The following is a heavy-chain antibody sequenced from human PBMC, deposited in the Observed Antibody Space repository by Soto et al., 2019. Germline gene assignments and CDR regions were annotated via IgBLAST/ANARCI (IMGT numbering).Heavy chain of an antibody. J-gene: IGHJ4*02. CDR3: AHRVLRTVFGLVTTTAIYFDF. Sequence: QITLNESGPTQVNPRQTLTLTCTFSGFSLTTSGVGVGWIRQSPGKAPEWLALIYWDDDKRYSPYLKSRLTITKDTSKNQVVLTMADLDPADTATYYCAHRVLRTVFGLVTTTAIYFDFWGQGTPVAVSS. CDR1: GFSLTTSGVG. D-gene: IGHD3-3*01. CDR2: IYWDDDK. V-gene: IGHV2-5*02.